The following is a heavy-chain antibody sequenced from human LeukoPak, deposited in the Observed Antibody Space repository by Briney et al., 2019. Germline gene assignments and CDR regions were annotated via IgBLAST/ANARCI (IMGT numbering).Heavy chain of an antibody. J-gene: IGHJ4*02. CDR3: ARLYSGSYPPGY. V-gene: IGHV3-48*03. CDR2: ISSSGSTI. CDR1: GFTFSSYE. D-gene: IGHD1-26*01. Sequence: GGSLRLSCAASGFTFSSYEMNWVRQAPGKGLEWVSYISSSGSTIYYAGSVKGRFTISRDNAKNSLYLQMNSLRAEDTAVYYCARLYSGSYPPGYWGQGTLVTVSS.